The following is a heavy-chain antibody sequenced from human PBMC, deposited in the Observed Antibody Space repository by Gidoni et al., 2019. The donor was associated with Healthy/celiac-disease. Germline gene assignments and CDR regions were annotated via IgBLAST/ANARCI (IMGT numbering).Heavy chain of an antibody. CDR1: GYTFTGYY. CDR3: ARETPSGWYSGPASLTWDY. J-gene: IGHJ4*02. CDR2: INPNSGGT. V-gene: IGHV1-2*04. D-gene: IGHD6-19*01. Sequence: QVQLVQSGAEVKKPGASVKVSCKASGYTFTGYYMHWVRQAPGKGLEWMGWINPNSGGTNYAQKFQGWVTMTRDTSISTAYMELSRLRSDDTAVYYCARETPSGWYSGPASLTWDYWGQGTLVTVSS.